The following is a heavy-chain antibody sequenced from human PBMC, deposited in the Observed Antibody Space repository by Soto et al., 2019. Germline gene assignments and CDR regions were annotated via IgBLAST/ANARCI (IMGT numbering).Heavy chain of an antibody. CDR2: MSSDGSDN. Sequence: QVQLVESGGGVVQPGRSLRLSCAASGFSFRSYAMHWVRQAPGKGLEWVAVMSSDGSDNDYADSVKGRFTIARDNSKNTLYLQMSSLRAEDAAVYYCARARLDTPALEYWGQGTLVTVSS. CDR1: GFSFRSYA. D-gene: IGHD2-2*01. J-gene: IGHJ4*02. CDR3: ARARLDTPALEY. V-gene: IGHV3-30-3*01.